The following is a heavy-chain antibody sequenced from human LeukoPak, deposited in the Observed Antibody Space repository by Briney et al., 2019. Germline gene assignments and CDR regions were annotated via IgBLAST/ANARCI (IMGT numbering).Heavy chain of an antibody. V-gene: IGHV3-48*04. Sequence: GGSLSLSCAASGFTFSSYTMNWVRQAPGKGLGWVSYIDLSGSTLYYVDSVKGRFTISRDNAKNSLYPQMNSLRAEDTAVYYCARGPPLFDPWGQGTLVAVSS. CDR1: GFTFSSYT. J-gene: IGHJ5*02. CDR3: ARGPPLFDP. CDR2: IDLSGSTL.